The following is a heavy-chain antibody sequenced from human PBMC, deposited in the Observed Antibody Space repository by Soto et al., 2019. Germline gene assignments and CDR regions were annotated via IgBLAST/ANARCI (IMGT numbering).Heavy chain of an antibody. D-gene: IGHD2-15*01. V-gene: IGHV3-23*01. CDR2: ISGSGGST. Sequence: EVQLLESGGGLVQPGGSLRLSCAASGFTFSNYAMSWVRQAPGKGLEWVSAISGSGGSTYYADSVKGRFTISRDNSKNTLFLQMNSLRAEDTAVYYCAKDRYCSGGSRYSEWAFDIWGQGTMVTVSS. CDR1: GFTFSNYA. J-gene: IGHJ3*02. CDR3: AKDRYCSGGSRYSEWAFDI.